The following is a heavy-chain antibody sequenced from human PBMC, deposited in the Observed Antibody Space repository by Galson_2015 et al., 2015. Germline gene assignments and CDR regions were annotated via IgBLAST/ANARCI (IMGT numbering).Heavy chain of an antibody. V-gene: IGHV3-74*03. CDR2: NICDGRTT. CDR3: ARKQRYTYCMHVFDI. Sequence: LPCGASAVALINYWMRCCRRAPAKGRLGGLGNICDGRTTTYADSVKGRFTISRDNAKNTLYLQMNSLSAEDTAVYYCARKQRYTYCMHVFDIWGQEIMVTVSS. D-gene: IGHD5-24*01. CDR1: AVALINYW. J-gene: IGHJ4*02.